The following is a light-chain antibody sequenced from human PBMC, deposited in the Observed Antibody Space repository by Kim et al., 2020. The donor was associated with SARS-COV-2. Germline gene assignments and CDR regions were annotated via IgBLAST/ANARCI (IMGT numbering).Light chain of an antibody. J-gene: IGKJ4*01. V-gene: IGKV3-15*01. CDR2: AAS. CDR3: QHYNNGPPS. Sequence: PGERATLSCRASQSASSYLAWYQQKPGQAPRLLIYAASTRATGVPARFSGNKSGTEFTLTISSLQSEDFALYFCQHYNNGPPSFGGGTKVDIK. CDR1: QSASSY.